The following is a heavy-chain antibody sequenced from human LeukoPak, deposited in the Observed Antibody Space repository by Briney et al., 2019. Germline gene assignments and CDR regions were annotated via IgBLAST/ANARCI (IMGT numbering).Heavy chain of an antibody. Sequence: SETLSLTCTVSGGSISSPYWTWIRQPAGKGLEWIGRFYTSGIANYNPSLKSRVTMSVDTSKNQFSLKVTSVTAADTAVYYCARLYGSGSYFADYYYGMDVWGQGTTVTVSS. V-gene: IGHV4-4*07. D-gene: IGHD3-10*01. CDR2: FYTSGIA. CDR3: ARLYGSGSYFADYYYGMDV. J-gene: IGHJ6*02. CDR1: GGSISSPY.